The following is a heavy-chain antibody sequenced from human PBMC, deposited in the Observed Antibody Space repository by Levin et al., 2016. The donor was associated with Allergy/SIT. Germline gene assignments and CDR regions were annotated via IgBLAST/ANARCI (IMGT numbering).Heavy chain of an antibody. Sequence: GGSLRLSCAGSGFNIATYAMTWVRQVPGKGLEWVSSIGGGRETTYYADSVKGRFTISRDNSKNTLYLQMNSLRAEDTAVYYCARNINKYYYYYGMDVWGQGTTVTVSS. V-gene: IGHV3-23*01. CDR2: IGGGRETT. J-gene: IGHJ6*02. CDR1: GFNIATYA. D-gene: IGHD2/OR15-2a*01. CDR3: ARNINKYYYYYGMDV.